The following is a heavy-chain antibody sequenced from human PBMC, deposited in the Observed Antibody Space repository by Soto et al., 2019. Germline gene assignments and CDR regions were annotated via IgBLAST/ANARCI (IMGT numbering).Heavy chain of an antibody. CDR2: IDPIDSYT. CDR3: AIFLMVYTKSRVD. J-gene: IGHJ4*02. D-gene: IGHD2-8*01. CDR1: GYSFTTYW. V-gene: IGHV5-10-1*01. Sequence: GESLKISCKGSGYSFTTYWINWVRQMPGKGLEWMGKIDPIDSYTNYSPSFQGHVTISADKSISTAYLQWSSLKASDTAIYYCAIFLMVYTKSRVDWGQGTLVTV.